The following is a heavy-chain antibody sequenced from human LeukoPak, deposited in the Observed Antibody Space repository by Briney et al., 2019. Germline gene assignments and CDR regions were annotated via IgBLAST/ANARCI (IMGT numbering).Heavy chain of an antibody. CDR3: ARANYYYDSSGYSQWSYWFDP. J-gene: IGHJ5*02. D-gene: IGHD3-22*01. CDR1: GGSISSYY. CDR2: IYYSGST. Sequence: PSETLSLTCTVSGGSISSYYWSWIRQPPGKGLEWIGYIYYSGSTNYNPSLKSRVTISVDTSKNQFSLKLSSVTAADTAVFYCARANYYYDSSGYSQWSYWFDPWGQGTLVTVSS. V-gene: IGHV4-59*01.